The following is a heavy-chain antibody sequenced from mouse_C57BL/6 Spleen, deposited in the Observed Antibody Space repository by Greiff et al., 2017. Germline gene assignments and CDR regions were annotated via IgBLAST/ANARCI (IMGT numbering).Heavy chain of an antibody. CDR1: GYTFTSYW. Sequence: QVQLKQPGAELVMPGASVKLSCKASGYTFTSYWMHWVKQRPGQGLEWIGEIDPSDSYTNYNQKFKGKSTLTVDKSSSTAYMQLSSLTSEDSAVYYCARSELTGTYYFDYWGQGTTLTVSS. J-gene: IGHJ2*01. CDR3: ARSELTGTYYFDY. V-gene: IGHV1-69*01. CDR2: IDPSDSYT. D-gene: IGHD4-1*01.